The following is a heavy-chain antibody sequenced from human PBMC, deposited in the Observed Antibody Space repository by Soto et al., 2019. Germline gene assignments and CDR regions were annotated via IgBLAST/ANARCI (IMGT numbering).Heavy chain of an antibody. CDR3: VRDSRYCTDGGWCIMRAAFDV. CDR1: GFSVSCNKY. CDR2: VYHSGNT. J-gene: IGHJ3*01. D-gene: IGHD6-19*01. Sequence: QVQLQESGPGLVKPSGTLSLTCTVSGFSVSCNKYWSWVRQSPVKPLEWIGEVYHSGNTYYNPSLSGRVTISRDKSKHQISLILASWTAADTAVYDCVRDSRYCTDGGWCIMRAAFDVLGQGRLVTVSS. V-gene: IGHV4-4*02.